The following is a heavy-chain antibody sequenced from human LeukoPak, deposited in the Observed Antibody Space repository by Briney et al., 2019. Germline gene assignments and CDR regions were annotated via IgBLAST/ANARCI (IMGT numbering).Heavy chain of an antibody. CDR3: ARGYNWNYFDY. J-gene: IGHJ4*02. D-gene: IGHD1-20*01. Sequence: ASVKVSCNASGYTLTGNYIHWVRQAPGQGLEWMGWINPNSGAADYAQKFRGRLTMTGDTSINTAYMDLSRLRFDDTAVYYCARGYNWNYFDYWGQGTLVTVSS. V-gene: IGHV1-2*02. CDR2: INPNSGAA. CDR1: GYTLTGNY.